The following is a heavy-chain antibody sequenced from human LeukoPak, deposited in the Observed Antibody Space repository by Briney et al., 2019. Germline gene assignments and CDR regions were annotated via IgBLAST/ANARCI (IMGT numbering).Heavy chain of an antibody. CDR1: GFTFSSYW. Sequence: GGSLRLSCAASGFTFSSYWMSWVRQAQGKGLEWVANMRQDGSEKYYVDSVKGRFTISRDNAKNSLYLQMNSLRAEDTAVYYCARPGYCSGGSCYARFDCWGQGTRVTVSS. D-gene: IGHD2-15*01. J-gene: IGHJ4*02. V-gene: IGHV3-7*01. CDR3: ARPGYCSGGSCYARFDC. CDR2: MRQDGSEK.